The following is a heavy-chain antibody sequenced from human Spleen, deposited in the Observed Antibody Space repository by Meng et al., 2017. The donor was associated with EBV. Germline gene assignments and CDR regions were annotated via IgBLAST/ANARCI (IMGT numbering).Heavy chain of an antibody. CDR3: ASESGRGFTPDY. J-gene: IGHJ4*02. CDR1: GGTFRSDA. CDR2: LIPMSDAP. D-gene: IGHD3-10*01. V-gene: IGHV1-69*01. Sequence: QVQLGQVGGGVKQPGSSGEVSCKTSGGTFRSDAVSWVRQAPGQGLEWMGGLIPMSDAPHYAQKFQDRVRITADESTSTHYMDLSGLRSEDTAVYYCASESGRGFTPDYWGQGTLVTVSS.